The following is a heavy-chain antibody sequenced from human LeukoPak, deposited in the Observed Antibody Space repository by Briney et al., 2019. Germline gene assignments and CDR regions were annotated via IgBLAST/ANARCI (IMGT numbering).Heavy chain of an antibody. CDR1: GGTFSSYA. CDR2: IIPIFGTA. D-gene: IGHD1-26*01. CDR3: ARDAQPSGTFAGPGY. V-gene: IGHV1-69*05. Sequence: SVKVSCKASGGTFSSYAISWVRQAPGQGLEWMGGIIPIFGTANYAQKFQGRVTMTRDTSITTAYMELSRLRSDDTAVYYCARDAQPSGTFAGPGYWGQGTQVTVSS. J-gene: IGHJ4*02.